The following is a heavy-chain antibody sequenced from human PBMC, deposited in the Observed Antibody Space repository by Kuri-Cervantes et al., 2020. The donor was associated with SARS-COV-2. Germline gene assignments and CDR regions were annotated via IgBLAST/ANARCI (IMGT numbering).Heavy chain of an antibody. Sequence: GGSLRLSCAASGFTFSSYAMSWVRQAPGKGLEWVSAISGSGGSTYYADSVKGRFTISRDNSKNTLYLQMNSLRAEDTAVYYCAKDIFGTRAAGAYYYYYYMDVWGKGTTVTVSS. J-gene: IGHJ6*03. CDR1: GFTFSSYA. CDR2: ISGSGGST. V-gene: IGHV3-23*01. D-gene: IGHD6-13*01. CDR3: AKDIFGTRAAGAYYYYYYMDV.